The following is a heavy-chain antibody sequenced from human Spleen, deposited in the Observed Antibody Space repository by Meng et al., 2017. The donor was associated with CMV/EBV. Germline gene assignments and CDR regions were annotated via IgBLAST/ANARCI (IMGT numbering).Heavy chain of an antibody. CDR1: GFTFSDHY. D-gene: IGHD2-2*01. J-gene: IGHJ6*02. CDR2: ISYDGSNK. CDR3: ARDLIVVVPAASGSPLDYYYGMDV. Sequence: GGSLRLSCAASGFTFSDHYMDWVRQAPGKGLEWVAVISYDGSNKYYADSVKGRFTISRDNSKNTLYLQMNSLRAEDTAVYYCARDLIVVVPAASGSPLDYYYGMDVWGQGTTVTVSS. V-gene: IGHV3-30-3*01.